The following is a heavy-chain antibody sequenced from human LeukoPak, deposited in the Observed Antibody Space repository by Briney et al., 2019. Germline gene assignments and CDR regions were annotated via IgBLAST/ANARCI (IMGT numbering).Heavy chain of an antibody. Sequence: SETLSLTCTVSGGSISSSSYYWGWIRQPPGKGLEWIGYIYYSGSTNYNPSLKSRVTISVDTSKNQFSLKLSSVTAADTAVYYCARGKWLQFDYYYYYYMDVWGKGTTVTISS. CDR3: ARGKWLQFDYYYYYYMDV. CDR1: GGSISSSSYY. D-gene: IGHD5-24*01. V-gene: IGHV4-61*05. CDR2: IYYSGST. J-gene: IGHJ6*03.